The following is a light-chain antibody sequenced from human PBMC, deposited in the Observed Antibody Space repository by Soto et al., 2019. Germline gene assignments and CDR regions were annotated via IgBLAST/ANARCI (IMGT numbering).Light chain of an antibody. CDR2: DVS. J-gene: IGKJ5*01. CDR1: QDIRVA. CDR3: QQFNSYPIT. V-gene: IGKV1-13*02. Sequence: AIQVTQSPSSLSASVGDRVTITCRASQDIRVALAWYQQKPGKAPNLLIYDVSTLESGVPSRFSGSGSGTEFTLTISSLQPEYFGTYYCQQFNSYPITFGHGKRLAI.